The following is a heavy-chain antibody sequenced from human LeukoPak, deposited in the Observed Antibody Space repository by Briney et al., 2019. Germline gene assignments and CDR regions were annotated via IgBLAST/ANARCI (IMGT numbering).Heavy chain of an antibody. CDR3: AKVSHLYYGSGSYQLDY. V-gene: IGHV3-23*01. D-gene: IGHD3-10*01. J-gene: IGHJ4*02. CDR2: IGTGGVPST. CDR1: GFTFSSYA. Sequence: PGGSLRLSCAASGFTFSSYAMNWVRQAPGKGLEWVSAIGTGGVPSTYYADSVKGRFTISRDNSKNTLFLQMNSLRAEDTAVYYCAKVSHLYYGSGSYQLDYWGQGTLVTVSS.